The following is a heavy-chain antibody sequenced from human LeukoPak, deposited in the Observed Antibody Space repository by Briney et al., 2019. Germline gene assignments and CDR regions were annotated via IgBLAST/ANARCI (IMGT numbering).Heavy chain of an antibody. J-gene: IGHJ4*02. D-gene: IGHD3-22*01. V-gene: IGHV3-33*01. CDR2: IWYDGSNK. CDR1: GFTFSSYG. Sequence: GGSLRLSCAASGFTFSSYGMHWVRQTPGKGLEWVAVIWYDGSNKYYADSVKGRFTISRDNSKSTLYLQMNSLRAEDTAVYYCARAHYYDSSAYFDYWGQGTLVTVSS. CDR3: ARAHYYDSSAYFDY.